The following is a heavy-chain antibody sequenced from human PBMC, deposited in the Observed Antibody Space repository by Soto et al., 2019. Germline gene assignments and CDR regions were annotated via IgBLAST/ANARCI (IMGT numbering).Heavy chain of an antibody. Sequence: GASVKVSCKASGYTFTNYYLHWVRQAPGQGLEWMAMINPSDDGASFTQKFQGRVTMTSDTSTSTVSMQLGGLTSEDTAVYYCARALMQWSAKYYFDYWGQGTLVTVSS. CDR1: GYTFTNYY. CDR2: INPSDDGA. V-gene: IGHV1-46*01. D-gene: IGHD2-8*01. CDR3: ARALMQWSAKYYFDY. J-gene: IGHJ4*02.